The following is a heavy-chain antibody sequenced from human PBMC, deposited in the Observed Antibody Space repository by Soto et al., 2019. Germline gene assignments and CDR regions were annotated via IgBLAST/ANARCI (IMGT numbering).Heavy chain of an antibody. Sequence: PSETLSLTCTVSGGSISSSSYYWGWIRQPPGKGLEWIGSIYYSGSTYYNPSLKSRVTISVDTSKNQFSLKLSSVTAADTAVYYCARFIAAAYYFDYWGQGTLVTVSS. V-gene: IGHV4-39*01. J-gene: IGHJ4*02. D-gene: IGHD6-6*01. CDR2: IYYSGST. CDR3: ARFIAAAYYFDY. CDR1: GGSISSSSYY.